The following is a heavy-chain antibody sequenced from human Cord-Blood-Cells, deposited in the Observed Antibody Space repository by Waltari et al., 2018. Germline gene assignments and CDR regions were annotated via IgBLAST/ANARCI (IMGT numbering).Heavy chain of an antibody. CDR1: GGSISSSSYY. CDR3: ARKSSSWYYYYYGMDV. D-gene: IGHD6-13*01. J-gene: IGHJ6*02. CDR2: IYYSGST. V-gene: IGHV4-39*01. Sequence: QLQLQESGPGLVKPSETLSLTCTVSGGSISSSSYYWGWIRQPPGKGLEWIGSIYYSGSTSYNPSLKSRVTISVDTSKNQFSLKLSSVTAADTAVYYCARKSSSWYYYYYGMDVWGQGTTVTVSS.